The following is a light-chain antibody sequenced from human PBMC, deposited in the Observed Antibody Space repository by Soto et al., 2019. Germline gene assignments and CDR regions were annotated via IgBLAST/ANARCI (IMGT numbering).Light chain of an antibody. J-gene: IGKJ2*01. CDR3: QQYSRFPQT. CDR1: QSVANSY. CDR2: DAS. Sequence: EIVLTQFPGTLSMSPGDRVTLSCRASQSVANSYLAWYQQKPGQAPRLVIFDASRRPTGIPDRFSGSRSGTDFTLTISRLEAEDFAVYYCQQYSRFPQTVGQGTKLDLK. V-gene: IGKV3-20*01.